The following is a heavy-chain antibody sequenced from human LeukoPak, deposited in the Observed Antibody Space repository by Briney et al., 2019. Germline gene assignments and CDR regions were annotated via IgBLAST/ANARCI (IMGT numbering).Heavy chain of an antibody. D-gene: IGHD2-2*02. V-gene: IGHV1-69*05. CDR2: IIPIFGTA. CDR3: ARDSGVPAAIRRDYYYYMDV. Sequence: GASVKVSCKASGGTFSSYAISWVRQAPGQGLEWMGGIIPIFGTANYAQKFQGRVTITTDESTSTAYMELSSLRSEDTAVYYCARDSGVPAAIRRDYYYYMDVWGKGTTVTVSS. J-gene: IGHJ6*03. CDR1: GGTFSSYA.